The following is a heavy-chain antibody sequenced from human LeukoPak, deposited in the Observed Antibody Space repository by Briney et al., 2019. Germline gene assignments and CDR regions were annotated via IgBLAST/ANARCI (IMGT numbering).Heavy chain of an antibody. V-gene: IGHV3-48*01. CDR3: ARLKYYDILTGYYG. Sequence: GGSLRLSCAASGFTFSSYAMNWVRQAPGKGLEWVSYISSSSSTIYYADSVKGRFTISRDNAKNSLYLQMNSLRAEDTAVYYCARLKYYDILTGYYGWGQGTLVTVSS. D-gene: IGHD3-9*01. CDR1: GFTFSSYA. J-gene: IGHJ4*02. CDR2: ISSSSSTI.